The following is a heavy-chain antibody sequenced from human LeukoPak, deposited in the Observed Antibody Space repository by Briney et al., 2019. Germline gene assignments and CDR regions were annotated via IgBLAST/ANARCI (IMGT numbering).Heavy chain of an antibody. J-gene: IGHJ4*02. Sequence: GGSLRLSCAASGFTFSSSDMHWVRQAPGKGLEWVAVISYDATNKYYADSVKGRFTLSRDNSKNTLYLQMNSLRAEDTAVYYCAKGSVGASYDYWGQGTLVTVSS. CDR2: ISYDATNK. CDR1: GFTFSSSD. CDR3: AKGSVGASYDY. D-gene: IGHD1-26*01. V-gene: IGHV3-30*18.